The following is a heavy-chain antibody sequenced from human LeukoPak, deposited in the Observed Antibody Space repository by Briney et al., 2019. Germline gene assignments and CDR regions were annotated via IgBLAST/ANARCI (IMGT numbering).Heavy chain of an antibody. CDR2: IYAGGGT. CDR1: GFSVSSSY. J-gene: IGHJ4*02. Sequence: TGGSLRLSCAASGFSVSSSYLSWVRQAPGKGLEWVSVIYAGGGTYYADSVKGRFTISRDNSRNTLYLQINSLRAEDTAVYYCAKDTYDYGSGSYPYYWGQGTLVTVSS. CDR3: AKDTYDYGSGSYPYY. D-gene: IGHD3-10*01. V-gene: IGHV3-53*01.